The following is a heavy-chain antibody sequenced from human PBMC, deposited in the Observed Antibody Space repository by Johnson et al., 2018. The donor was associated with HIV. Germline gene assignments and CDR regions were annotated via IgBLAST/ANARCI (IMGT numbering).Heavy chain of an antibody. Sequence: QVLLLESGGGVVQPGGSLRLSCAASGFTFSSYGMHWVRHAPGKGLEWVAFIRYDGSNKYYADSVKGRFTISRDNSKNTLYLQMNSLRAEDTAVYYCSYIFVDTAMDKTTTDAFDIWGQGTIVTVSS. CDR2: IRYDGSNK. CDR1: GFTFSSYG. CDR3: SYIFVDTAMDKTTTDAFDI. D-gene: IGHD5-18*01. J-gene: IGHJ3*02. V-gene: IGHV3-30*02.